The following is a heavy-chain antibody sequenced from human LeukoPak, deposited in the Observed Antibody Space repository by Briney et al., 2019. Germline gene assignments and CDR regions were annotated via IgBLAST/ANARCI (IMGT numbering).Heavy chain of an antibody. V-gene: IGHV4-59*01. CDR2: IYYSGST. J-gene: IGHJ4*02. CDR1: GGSISSYY. CDR3: ARTLFSGWTQYYFDY. Sequence: SEALSLTCTVSGGSISSYYWSWIRQPPGKGLEWIGYIYYSGSTNYNPSLKSRVTISVDTSKNQFSLKLSSVTAADTAVYYCARTLFSGWTQYYFDYWGQGTLVTVSS. D-gene: IGHD6-25*01.